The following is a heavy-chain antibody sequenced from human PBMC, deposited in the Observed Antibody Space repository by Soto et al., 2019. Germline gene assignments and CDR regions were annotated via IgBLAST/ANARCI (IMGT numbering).Heavy chain of an antibody. D-gene: IGHD5-18*01. CDR1: GFTFSSYA. J-gene: IGHJ5*02. V-gene: IGHV3-64D*08. Sequence: GGSLRLSCSASGFTFSSYAMHWVRQAPGKGLEYVSAISSNGGSTYYADSVKGRFTISRDNSKNALYLQMSSLRAEDTAVYYCVKDRLDVDTAMVSWFDPWGQGTLVTVSS. CDR3: VKDRLDVDTAMVSWFDP. CDR2: ISSNGGST.